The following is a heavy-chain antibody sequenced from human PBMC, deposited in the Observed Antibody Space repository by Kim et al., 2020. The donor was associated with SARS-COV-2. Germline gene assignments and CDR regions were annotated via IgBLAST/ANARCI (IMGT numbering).Heavy chain of an antibody. V-gene: IGHV1-3*01. CDR3: ARDGGIYSSSWYPRPDYYGMDV. D-gene: IGHD6-13*01. CDR1: GYTFTSYA. CDR2: INAGNGNT. J-gene: IGHJ6*02. Sequence: ASVKVSCKASGYTFTSYAMHWVRQAPGQRLEWMGWINAGNGNTKYSQKFQGRVTITRDTSASTAYMELSSLRSEDTAVYYCARDGGIYSSSWYPRPDYYGMDVWGQGTTVTVSS.